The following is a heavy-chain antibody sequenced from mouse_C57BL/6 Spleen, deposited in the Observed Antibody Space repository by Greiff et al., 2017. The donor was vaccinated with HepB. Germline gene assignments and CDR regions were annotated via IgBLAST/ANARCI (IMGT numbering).Heavy chain of an antibody. V-gene: IGHV1-26*01. J-gene: IGHJ3*01. CDR1: GYTFTDYY. CDR2: INPNNGGT. D-gene: IGHD1-1*01. CDR3: ARYGSSFRAWFAY. Sequence: EVQLQQSGPELVKPGASVKISCKASGYTFTDYYMNWVKQSHGKSLEWIGDINPNNGGTSYNQKFKGKATLTVDKSSSTAYMELRSLTSEDSAVYYCARYGSSFRAWFAYWGQGTLVTVSA.